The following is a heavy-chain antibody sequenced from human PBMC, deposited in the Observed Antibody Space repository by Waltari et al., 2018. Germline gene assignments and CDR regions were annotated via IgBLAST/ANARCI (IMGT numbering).Heavy chain of an antibody. J-gene: IGHJ4*02. V-gene: IGHV1-3*01. CDR2: INAGNGNT. D-gene: IGHD6-19*01. CDR3: ARDSSGWPGMAYYFDY. CDR1: GYTFTSYA. Sequence: QVQLVQSGAEVKKPGASVKVSCKASGYTFTSYAMHWVRQAPGQRLEWMGWINAGNGNTKYSQKFQGGVTITRDTSASTAYMELSSLRSEDTAVYYCARDSSGWPGMAYYFDYWGQGTLVTVSS.